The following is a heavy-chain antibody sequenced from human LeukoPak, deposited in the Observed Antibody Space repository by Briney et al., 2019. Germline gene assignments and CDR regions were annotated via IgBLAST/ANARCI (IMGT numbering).Heavy chain of an antibody. V-gene: IGHV1-46*01. CDR1: GYTFTSNY. D-gene: IGHD2-2*01. Sequence: GASVKVSCKASGYTFTSNYMHWVRQAPGQGLEWMGIIHPTGGNTNYAQKFQGRVTMTRDTSTSSVYMELSSLRSEDTAIYYCARDCSSTKCQVPVLDNWGQGTLVTVSS. CDR2: IHPTGGNT. J-gene: IGHJ4*02. CDR3: ARDCSSTKCQVPVLDN.